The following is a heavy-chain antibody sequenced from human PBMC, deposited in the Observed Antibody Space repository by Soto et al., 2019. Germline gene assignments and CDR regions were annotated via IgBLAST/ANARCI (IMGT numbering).Heavy chain of an antibody. Sequence: GGSLRLSCAASGFTFSSYWMSWVRQAPGKGLEWVANIKQDGSEKYYVDSVKGRFTISRDNAKNSLYLQMNSLRAEDTAVYYCARVRGAPWGIADKKKYYYYMDVWGKGTTVTVSS. J-gene: IGHJ6*03. CDR3: ARVRGAPWGIADKKKYYYYMDV. V-gene: IGHV3-7*01. CDR2: IKQDGSEK. D-gene: IGHD6-13*01. CDR1: GFTFSSYW.